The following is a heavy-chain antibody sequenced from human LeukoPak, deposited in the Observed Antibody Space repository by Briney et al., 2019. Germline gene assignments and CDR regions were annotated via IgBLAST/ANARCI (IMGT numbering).Heavy chain of an antibody. D-gene: IGHD6-19*01. V-gene: IGHV1-69*04. CDR2: IIPILGIA. Sequence: ASVKVSCKASGGTFSSYAISWVRQAPGQGLEWMGRIIPILGIANYAQKFQGGVTITADKSTSTAYMELSSLRSEDTAVYYCARERSVAGRQSGPYYYGMDVWGQGTTVTVSS. CDR3: ARERSVAGRQSGPYYYGMDV. J-gene: IGHJ6*02. CDR1: GGTFSSYA.